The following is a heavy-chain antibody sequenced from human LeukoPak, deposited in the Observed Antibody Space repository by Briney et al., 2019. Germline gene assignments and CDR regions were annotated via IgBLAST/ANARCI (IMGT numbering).Heavy chain of an antibody. CDR3: ARDDLVITANFDY. D-gene: IGHD3-22*01. Sequence: GGSLRLFCAASGFTFSSYGMHWVRQAPGKGLEWVAVIWYDGSNKYYADSVKGRFTISRDNSKNTLYLQMNSLRAEDTAVYYCARDDLVITANFDYWGQGTLVTVSS. J-gene: IGHJ4*02. CDR1: GFTFSSYG. CDR2: IWYDGSNK. V-gene: IGHV3-33*08.